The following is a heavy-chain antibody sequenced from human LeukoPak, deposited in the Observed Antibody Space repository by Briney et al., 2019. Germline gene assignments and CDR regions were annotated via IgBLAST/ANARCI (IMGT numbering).Heavy chain of an antibody. D-gene: IGHD1-26*01. Sequence: ASVKVSCKASGYTFTSYDINWVRQATGQGLEWMGWMNANSGNTGYAQKFQGRVTMTRNTSISTAYMELSSLRSEDTAVYYCATGLWAATLPEQYFDYWGQGTQVTVSS. CDR1: GYTFTSYD. CDR3: ATGLWAATLPEQYFDY. J-gene: IGHJ4*02. V-gene: IGHV1-8*01. CDR2: MNANSGNT.